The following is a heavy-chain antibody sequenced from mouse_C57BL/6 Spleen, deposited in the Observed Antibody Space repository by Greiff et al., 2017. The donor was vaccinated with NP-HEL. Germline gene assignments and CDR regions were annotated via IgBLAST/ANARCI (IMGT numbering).Heavy chain of an antibody. J-gene: IGHJ3*01. CDR3: AQTAQATSAWFAY. CDR1: GYTFTSYW. Sequence: QVQLKESGAELAKPGASVKLSCKASGYTFTSYWMHWVKQRPGQGLEWIGYINPSSGYTKYNQKFKDKATLTADKSSSTAYMQLSSLTYEDSAVYYCAQTAQATSAWFAYWGQGTLVTVSA. D-gene: IGHD3-2*02. CDR2: INPSSGYT. V-gene: IGHV1-7*01.